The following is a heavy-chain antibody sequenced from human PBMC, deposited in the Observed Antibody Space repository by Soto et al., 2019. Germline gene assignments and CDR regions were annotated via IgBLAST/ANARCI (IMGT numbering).Heavy chain of an antibody. V-gene: IGHV1-2*02. CDR1: GYTFTGYY. D-gene: IGHD3-22*01. Sequence: GASVKVSCKASGYTFTGYYMHWVRQAPGQGLEWMGWINPDSGGTNYAQKFQGRVTMTRDTSISTAYMELSRLRSDDTAVYYCARATPGYDSSGYYPADYWGQGTLLTVSS. CDR2: INPDSGGT. J-gene: IGHJ4*02. CDR3: ARATPGYDSSGYYPADY.